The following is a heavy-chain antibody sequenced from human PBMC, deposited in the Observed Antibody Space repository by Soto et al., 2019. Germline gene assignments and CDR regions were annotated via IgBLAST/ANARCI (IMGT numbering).Heavy chain of an antibody. D-gene: IGHD3-3*01. Sequence: ASVKVSCKASGYTFTSYGISWVRQAPGQGLEWMGWISAYNGNTNYAQKLQGRVTMTTDTSPSTAYMELRSLRSDDTAVYYCARGFWSGYYTSGAFDIWGQGTMVTVSS. CDR3: ARGFWSGYYTSGAFDI. CDR2: ISAYNGNT. J-gene: IGHJ3*02. V-gene: IGHV1-18*04. CDR1: GYTFTSYG.